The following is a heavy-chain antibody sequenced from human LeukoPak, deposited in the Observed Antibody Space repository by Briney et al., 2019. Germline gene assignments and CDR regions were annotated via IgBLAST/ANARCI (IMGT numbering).Heavy chain of an antibody. D-gene: IGHD2-15*01. V-gene: IGHV3-21*01. Sequence: PGGSLRLSCAASGFTFSSYSMNWVRQAPGKGLEWVSSISSSSSYIYYADSVKGRFTISRDNAKNSLYLQMNSLRAEDTAVYYCASSPVVAASGYWGQGTLVTVSS. CDR2: ISSSSSYI. CDR1: GFTFSSYS. CDR3: ASSPVVAASGY. J-gene: IGHJ4*02.